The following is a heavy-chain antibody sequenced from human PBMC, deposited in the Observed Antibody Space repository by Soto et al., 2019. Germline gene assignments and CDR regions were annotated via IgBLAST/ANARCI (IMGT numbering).Heavy chain of an antibody. CDR2: INAGNGNT. D-gene: IGHD3-10*01. J-gene: IGHJ4*02. CDR3: ARGELLERDYFDY. CDR1: GYTFTSYA. Sequence: ASVKVSCKASGYTFTSYAMHWVRQAPGQRLEWMGWINAGNGNTKYSQKFQGRVTITRDTSASTAYMELSSLRSEDTAVYYCARGELLERDYFDYWGQGTLVTVSS. V-gene: IGHV1-3*01.